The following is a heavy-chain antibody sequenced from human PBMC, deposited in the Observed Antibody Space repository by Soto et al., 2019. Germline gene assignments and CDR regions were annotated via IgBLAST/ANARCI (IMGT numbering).Heavy chain of an antibody. D-gene: IGHD2-2*02. CDR3: AKDAIPYNGRDDAFDL. J-gene: IGHJ3*01. V-gene: IGHV3-23*01. CDR2: IGPTEAHAP. Sequence: EVHLLESGGDLVQPGGTLILSCVASGNPFGDYAMRWVRQAPGKGLEWVSAIGPTEAHAPAYAASVKGRFTISRANSRNILYLQMTNLRAEDTGVYYCAKDAIPYNGRDDAFDLWGQGTMVTVSS. CDR1: GNPFGDYA.